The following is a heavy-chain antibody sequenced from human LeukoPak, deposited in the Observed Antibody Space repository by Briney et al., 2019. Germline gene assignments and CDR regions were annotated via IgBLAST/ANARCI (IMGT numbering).Heavy chain of an antibody. V-gene: IGHV4-34*01. D-gene: IGHD3-10*01. CDR1: GGSISSYF. Sequence: SETLSLTCTVSGGSISSYFWSWIRQSPGKGLEWIGEINHSGSPNYNPSLKSRVTISIDTSKNQFSLKLSPVTAADTAVYYCARDLSDYYGSGSYRPIDAFDIWGQGTMVTVSS. CDR3: ARDLSDYYGSGSYRPIDAFDI. CDR2: INHSGSP. J-gene: IGHJ3*02.